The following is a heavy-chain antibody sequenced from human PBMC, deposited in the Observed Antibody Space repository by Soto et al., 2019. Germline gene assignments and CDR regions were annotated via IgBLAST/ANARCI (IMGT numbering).Heavy chain of an antibody. CDR3: ARDRRIAVRHPPGGFHS. CDR1: GFTLSSYA. J-gene: IGHJ5*01. V-gene: IGHV3-30-3*01. D-gene: IGHD6-6*01. CDR2: ISYDGSNK. Sequence: GGSLRLSCAASGFTLSSYAMHWVRQAPGKGLEWVAVISYDGSNKYYADSVKGRFTISRDNSKNTLYLQMNSLRAEDTAVYYCARDRRIAVRHPPGGFHSWCRGTLVTVSS.